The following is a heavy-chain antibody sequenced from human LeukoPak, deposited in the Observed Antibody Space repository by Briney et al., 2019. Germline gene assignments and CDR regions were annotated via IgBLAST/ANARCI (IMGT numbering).Heavy chain of an antibody. CDR3: ARDGDITPTDV. CDR2: IWYDGSNK. CDR1: GFTFSSFG. D-gene: IGHD2-15*01. V-gene: IGHV3-33*01. J-gene: IGHJ6*02. Sequence: PGGSLRLSCAASGFTFSSFGMHWVRQAPGKGLAWVAVIWYDGSNKYYADSVKGRFTISRDNSKNTLYLQMNSLRAEDTAVYYCARDGDITPTDVWGQGTTVTVSS.